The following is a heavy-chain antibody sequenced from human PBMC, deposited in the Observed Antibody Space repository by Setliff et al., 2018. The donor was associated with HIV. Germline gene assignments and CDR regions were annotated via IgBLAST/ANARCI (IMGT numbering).Heavy chain of an antibody. CDR3: ARDHIVATIRDYYYGMDV. V-gene: IGHV4-59*01. Sequence: PSETLSLTCSLSGGSISSYHWNWIRQPPGKGLEWIGYIYYSGSTNYSPSLKSRVTISVDTSKNQFSLKLSSVTPADTAVYYCARDHIVATIRDYYYGMDVWG. D-gene: IGHD5-12*01. CDR2: IYYSGST. J-gene: IGHJ6*01. CDR1: GGSISSYH.